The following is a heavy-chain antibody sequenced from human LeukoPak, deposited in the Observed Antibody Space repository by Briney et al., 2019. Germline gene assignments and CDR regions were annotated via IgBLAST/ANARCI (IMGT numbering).Heavy chain of an antibody. D-gene: IGHD2-2*01. Sequence: SVKVSCKASGGTFSSYAISWVRQAPGQGLEWMGRIIPIFGTANYAQKFQGRVTITADESTSTAYMELSSLRSEDTAVYYCARCAYQLRLKTILYYYYYYMDVWGKGTTVTVSS. CDR3: ARCAYQLRLKTILYYYYYYMDV. V-gene: IGHV1-69*15. J-gene: IGHJ6*03. CDR2: IIPIFGTA. CDR1: GGTFSSYA.